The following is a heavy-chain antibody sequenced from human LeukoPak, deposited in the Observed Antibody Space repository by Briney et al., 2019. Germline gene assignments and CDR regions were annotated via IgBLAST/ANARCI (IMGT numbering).Heavy chain of an antibody. CDR2: IYHSGST. Sequence: SGTLSPTCAVSGGSISSSNWWSWVRQPPGKGLEWIGEIYHSGSTNYNPSLKSRVTISVDKSKNQFSLKLSSVTAADTAVYYCARASGGTGSFYYYYGMDVWGQGTTVTVSS. D-gene: IGHD1-26*01. J-gene: IGHJ6*02. V-gene: IGHV4-4*02. CDR3: ARASGGTGSFYYYYGMDV. CDR1: GGSISSSNW.